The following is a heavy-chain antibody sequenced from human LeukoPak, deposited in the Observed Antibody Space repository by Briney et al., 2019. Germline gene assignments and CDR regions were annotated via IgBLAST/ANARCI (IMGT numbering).Heavy chain of an antibody. CDR1: GFTFSDYA. V-gene: IGHV3-23*01. D-gene: IGHD6-19*01. Sequence: GGSLRLSCAASGFTFSDYAMSWVRQAPGKGLEWVSAISGTADRTYYADSVKGRFTISRDNSKNTLYLQMNSLRAEDTAVYYCARDRLSSGWLTHDYWGQGTLVTVSS. J-gene: IGHJ4*02. CDR2: ISGTADRT. CDR3: ARDRLSSGWLTHDY.